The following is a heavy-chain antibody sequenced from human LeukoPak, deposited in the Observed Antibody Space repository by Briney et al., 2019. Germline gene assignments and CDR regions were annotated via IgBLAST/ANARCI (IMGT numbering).Heavy chain of an antibody. J-gene: IGHJ4*02. CDR1: GYNFPNYW. CDR2: IYPRASDT. Sequence: PGEALKISCKGSGYNFPNYWISWVRQLPGKGLEWMGIIYPRASDTRYSPSFQGHVVISVDKSINTAYLQLSSLKVSDSAMYFCTRRGFDLWGQGTQVTVSS. CDR3: TRRGFDL. V-gene: IGHV5-51*01.